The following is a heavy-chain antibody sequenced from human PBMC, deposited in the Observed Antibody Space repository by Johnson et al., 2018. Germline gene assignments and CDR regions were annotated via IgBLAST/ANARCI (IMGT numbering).Heavy chain of an antibody. CDR2: IYTSGST. Sequence: QVQLQESGPGLVKXSQAXSLXCTVSGDSISSGTYYWSWIRQSAGKGLEWIGRIYTSGSTNYNPSPKSRVTILVDTSKNQFSLRLTSVTAADTAVYYCARDLPAYVGWYFDLWGRGTLVTVSS. V-gene: IGHV4-61*02. J-gene: IGHJ2*01. CDR3: ARDLPAYVGWYFDL. CDR1: GDSISSGTYY. D-gene: IGHD3-10*02.